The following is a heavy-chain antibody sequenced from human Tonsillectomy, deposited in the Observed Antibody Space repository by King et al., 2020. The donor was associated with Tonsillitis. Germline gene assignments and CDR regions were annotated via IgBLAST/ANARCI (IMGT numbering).Heavy chain of an antibody. CDR1: GTTFSSYD. D-gene: IGHD3-22*01. CDR2: MNPNSGNT. CDR3: ARSCGTTSRGCDL. V-gene: IGHV1-8*01. Sequence: QLVQSGAEVKKPGASVKVSCRASGTTFSSYDINWVRQATGQGLEWMGWMNPNSGNTGFAQKFQGRVTMTRDTSISTAYMELSRLSSGDTAVYYCARSCGTTSRGCDLWGQATMVTVSS. J-gene: IGHJ3*01.